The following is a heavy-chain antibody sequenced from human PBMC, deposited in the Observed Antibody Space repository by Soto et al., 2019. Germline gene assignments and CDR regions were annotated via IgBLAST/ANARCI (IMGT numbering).Heavy chain of an antibody. Sequence: GGSLRLSCAASGFTFSSYGMHWVRQAPGKGLEWVAVIWYDGSNKYYADSVKGRFTISRDNSKNTLYLQMNSLRAEDTAVYYCARVGEYYYDSSGYYARAFDIWGQGTMVTVSS. CDR1: GFTFSSYG. CDR3: ARVGEYYYDSSGYYARAFDI. D-gene: IGHD3-22*01. CDR2: IWYDGSNK. V-gene: IGHV3-33*01. J-gene: IGHJ3*02.